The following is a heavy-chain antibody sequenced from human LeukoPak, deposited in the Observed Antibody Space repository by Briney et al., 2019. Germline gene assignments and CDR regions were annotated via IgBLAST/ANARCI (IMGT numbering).Heavy chain of an antibody. J-gene: IGHJ4*02. D-gene: IGHD1-26*01. CDR2: ISYDGTNK. V-gene: IGHV3-30*04. Sequence: PGGSLRLSCAVSGFIFRAYSMHRVRQAPGQGLEWVALISYDGTNKHYADSVKGRFIISRDNSKDTLYLQMNSLRTEDTALFYCAREGVGATGFDFWGQGTPVTVSS. CDR3: AREGVGATGFDF. CDR1: GFIFRAYS.